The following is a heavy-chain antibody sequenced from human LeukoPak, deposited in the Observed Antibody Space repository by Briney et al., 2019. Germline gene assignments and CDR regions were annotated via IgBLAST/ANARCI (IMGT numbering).Heavy chain of an antibody. J-gene: IGHJ4*02. Sequence: GGSLRLSCAASGFTFSDYYMSWIRQAPGKGLEWVSYISSSGTTISYTDSVKGRFPISRDNAKTSLYLQMNSLRAEDTAVYYCARDYRSTFDYWGQGTLVTVSS. D-gene: IGHD1-26*01. CDR1: GFTFSDYY. CDR3: ARDYRSTFDY. V-gene: IGHV3-11*01. CDR2: ISSSGTTI.